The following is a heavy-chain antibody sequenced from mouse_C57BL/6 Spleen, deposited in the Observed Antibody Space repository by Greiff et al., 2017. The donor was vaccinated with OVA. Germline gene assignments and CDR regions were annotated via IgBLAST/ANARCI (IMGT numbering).Heavy chain of an antibody. CDR3: VREELYYGRGWFAY. J-gene: IGHJ3*01. CDR2: IRSKSSNYAT. V-gene: IGHV10-3*01. CDR1: GFTFNTYA. Sequence: EVQRVESGGGLVQPKGSLKLSCAASGFTFNTYAMHWVRQAPGKGLEWVARIRSKSSNYATYYADSVKDRFTISRDDSQSMLYLQMNNLKTEDTAMYYCVREELYYGRGWFAYWGQGTLVTVSA. D-gene: IGHD1-1*01.